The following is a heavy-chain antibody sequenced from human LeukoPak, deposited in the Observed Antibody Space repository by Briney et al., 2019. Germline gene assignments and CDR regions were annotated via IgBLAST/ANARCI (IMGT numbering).Heavy chain of an antibody. V-gene: IGHV3-53*01. D-gene: IGHD3-3*01. CDR1: GFTVSRSY. CDR2: IFRDGST. J-gene: IGHJ4*02. CDR3: ARDFYDFWGGYWV. Sequence: QPGGSLRLSCAASGFTVSRSYMSWVRQAPGKGLEWVSVIFRDGSTYYEDSVKGRFSISRDNSKNMVCLQMSNLRAEDTAVYYCARDFYDFWGGYWVWGQGTLVTVSS.